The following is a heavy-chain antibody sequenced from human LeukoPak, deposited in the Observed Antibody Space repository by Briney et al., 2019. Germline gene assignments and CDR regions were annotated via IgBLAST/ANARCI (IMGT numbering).Heavy chain of an antibody. CDR1: GFTFSRDW. CDR2: ISDDGSIT. D-gene: IGHD2-8*01. Sequence: GGSLRLSCAASGFTFSRDWMHWVRQAPGKGPEWVSRISDDGSITTYADSVQGRFTISRDNAKSTMFLQMNRLRAEDTAVYFCARRFYQTNVYDRHFDHWGQGILVTVSS. J-gene: IGHJ4*02. CDR3: ARRFYQTNVYDRHFDH. V-gene: IGHV3-74*03.